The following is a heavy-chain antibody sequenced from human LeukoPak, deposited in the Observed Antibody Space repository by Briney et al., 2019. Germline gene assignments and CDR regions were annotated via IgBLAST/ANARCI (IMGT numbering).Heavy chain of an antibody. CDR2: IYPGDSDT. CDR3: ARHETGPYFDY. V-gene: IGHV5-51*01. J-gene: IGHJ4*02. CDR1: GYSFTTYW. D-gene: IGHD1-1*01. Sequence: TGESLKISCKASGYSFTTYWIGWVRQMPGKGLECMGIIYPGDSDTRYSPSFQGQVTISADRSISTAYLQWSSLKASDTAMYYCARHETGPYFDYWGQGTLVTVSS.